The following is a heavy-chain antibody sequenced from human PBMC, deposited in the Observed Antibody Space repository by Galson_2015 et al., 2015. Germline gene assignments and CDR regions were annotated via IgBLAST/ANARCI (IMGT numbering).Heavy chain of an antibody. CDR2: INPSGGST. CDR3: ARLSTVIVVVKDYGMDV. CDR1: GYTFTSYY. J-gene: IGHJ6*02. Sequence: SVKVSCKASGYTFTSYYMHWERQAPGQGLEWMGIINPSGGSTSYAQKFQGRVTMTRDTSTSTVYMELSSLRSEDTAVYYCARLSTVIVVVKDYGMDVWGQGTTVTVSS. D-gene: IGHD3-22*01. V-gene: IGHV1-46*01.